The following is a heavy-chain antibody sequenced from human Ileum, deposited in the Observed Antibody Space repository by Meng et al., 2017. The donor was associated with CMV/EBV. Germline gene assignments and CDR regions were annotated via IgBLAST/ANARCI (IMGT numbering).Heavy chain of an antibody. CDR3: AKDLTDIAASGSDY. Sequence: ASGFSLRSYAMAWVRQAPGKGLEWVSVIYAGGSSTYYADSVKGRFTVSRDNFKDTLYLQMNSLRAEDTAVYYCAKDLTDIAASGSDYWGQGTLVTVSS. CDR1: GFSLRSYA. V-gene: IGHV3-23*03. CDR2: IYAGGSST. J-gene: IGHJ4*02. D-gene: IGHD6-13*01.